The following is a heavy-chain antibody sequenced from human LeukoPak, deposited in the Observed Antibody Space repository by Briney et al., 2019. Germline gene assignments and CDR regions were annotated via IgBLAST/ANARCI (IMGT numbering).Heavy chain of an antibody. Sequence: PGGSLRLSCAGSGFAFSTYWMSWVRQAPGKGLEWVANIKQDGGEMYYVDSVKGRFTISRDNAKTSLYLQMSSLRAEDTAVYYCARDKVVGATVLDYWGQGTLVTVSS. D-gene: IGHD1-26*01. CDR2: IKQDGGEM. CDR3: ARDKVVGATVLDY. CDR1: GFAFSTYW. V-gene: IGHV3-7*01. J-gene: IGHJ4*02.